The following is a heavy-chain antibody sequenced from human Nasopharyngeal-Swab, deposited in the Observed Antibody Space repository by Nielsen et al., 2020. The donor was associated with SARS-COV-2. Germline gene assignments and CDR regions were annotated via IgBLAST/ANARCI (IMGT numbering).Heavy chain of an antibody. V-gene: IGHV4-59*01. D-gene: IGHD3-10*01. J-gene: IGHJ6*03. CDR2: IYYSGST. CDR1: GGSISSYY. CDR3: ARDRVAAGMDV. Sequence: GSLRLSYTVSGGSISSYYWSWIRQPPGKGLEWIGYIYYSGSTNYNPSLKSRVTISVDTSKNQFSLKLSSVTAADTAVYYCARDRVAAGMDVWGKGTTVTVSS.